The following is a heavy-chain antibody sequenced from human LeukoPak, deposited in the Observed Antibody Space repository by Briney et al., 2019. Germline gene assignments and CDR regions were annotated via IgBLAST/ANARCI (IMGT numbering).Heavy chain of an antibody. J-gene: IGHJ4*02. CDR1: GFTFRSYS. V-gene: IGHV3-21*01. D-gene: IGHD3-10*01. CDR2: ISTSSSHI. CDR3: ARGRGLTLSYHYFDY. Sequence: PGGSLRLSCAASGFTFRSYSMNWVRQAPGMGLEWVSSISTSSSHIYYADSVKGRFTISRDNAKNSLYLQVNSLRDEDTAVYYCARGRGLTLSYHYFDYWGQGTLVTVSS.